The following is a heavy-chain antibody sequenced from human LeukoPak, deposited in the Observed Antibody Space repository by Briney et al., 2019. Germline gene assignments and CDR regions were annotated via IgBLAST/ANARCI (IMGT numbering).Heavy chain of an antibody. V-gene: IGHV1-46*01. CDR2: INPSGGST. J-gene: IGHJ4*02. Sequence: ASAKVSCKASGYTFTSYYMHWVRQAPGQGLEWMGIINPSGGSTSYAQKFQGRVTMTRDMSTSTVYMELSSLRSEDTAVYYCARLPGSYTPGDYWGQGTLVTVSS. D-gene: IGHD1-26*01. CDR3: ARLPGSYTPGDY. CDR1: GYTFTSYY.